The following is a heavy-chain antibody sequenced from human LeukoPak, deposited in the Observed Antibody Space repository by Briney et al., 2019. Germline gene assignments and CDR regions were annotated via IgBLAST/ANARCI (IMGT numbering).Heavy chain of an antibody. Sequence: PGGSLRLSCAASGFAFSSYGMHWVRQAPGEGLEWVAVIWYDGSNKYYADSVKGRFTISRDNSKSTLYLQMNSLRAEDTAVYYCAGSIALAGTIDYWGQGNLVTVSS. CDR3: AGSIALAGTIDY. CDR1: GFAFSSYG. J-gene: IGHJ4*02. D-gene: IGHD6-19*01. CDR2: IWYDGSNK. V-gene: IGHV3-33*01.